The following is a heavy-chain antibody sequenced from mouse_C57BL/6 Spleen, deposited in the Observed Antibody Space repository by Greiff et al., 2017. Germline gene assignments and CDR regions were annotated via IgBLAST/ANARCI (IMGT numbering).Heavy chain of an antibody. CDR2: ISSGSSTI. D-gene: IGHD2-5*01. CDR3: ARPGYYSNYSDYFDY. V-gene: IGHV5-17*01. CDR1: GFPFSDYG. J-gene: IGHJ2*01. Sequence: EVQLVESGGGLVKPGGSLKLSCAASGFPFSDYGMHWVRQAPEKGLEWVAYISSGSSTIYYADTVTGRFTISRDNAKNTLFLQMTSLRSEDTAMYYCARPGYYSNYSDYFDYWGQGTTRTVSS.